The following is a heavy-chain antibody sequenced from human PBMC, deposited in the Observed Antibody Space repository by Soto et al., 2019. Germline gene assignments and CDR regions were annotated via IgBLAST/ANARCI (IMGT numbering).Heavy chain of an antibody. Sequence: QVPLVKSGAEVKQPGASVKVSCQTSGYPVTHYGIGWVRQAPGLGLEWMGWISPYNGNTNYAQNLQGRVTLTPDTSTSRFFLGVRSLKSADTAVYYCARDQSFDRNYYYGIDVWGQGTTITVSS. CDR3: ARDQSFDRNYYYGIDV. V-gene: IGHV1-18*01. J-gene: IGHJ6*02. CDR1: GYPVTHYG. CDR2: ISPYNGNT. D-gene: IGHD3-10*01.